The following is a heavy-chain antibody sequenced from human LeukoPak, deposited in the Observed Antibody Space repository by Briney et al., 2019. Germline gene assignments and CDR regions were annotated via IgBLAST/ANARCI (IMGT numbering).Heavy chain of an antibody. CDR2: IYYSGST. CDR3: ARGGKNRGAFDI. V-gene: IGHV4-59*01. J-gene: IGHJ3*02. CDR1: GGSFSGYY. D-gene: IGHD4-23*01. Sequence: SETLSLTCAVYGGSFSGYYWSWIRQPPGKGLEWIGYIYYSGSTNYNPSLKSRVTISVDTSKNQFSLKLSSVTAADTAVYYCARGGKNRGAFDIWGQGTMVTVSS.